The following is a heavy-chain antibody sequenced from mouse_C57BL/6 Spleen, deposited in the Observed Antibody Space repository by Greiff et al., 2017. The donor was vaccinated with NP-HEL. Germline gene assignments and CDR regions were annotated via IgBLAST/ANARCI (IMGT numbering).Heavy chain of an antibody. V-gene: IGHV1-59*01. CDR2: IDPSDSYT. CDR1: GYTFTSYW. CDR3: ARNYDGSYYYAMDY. J-gene: IGHJ4*01. Sequence: VQLQQPGAELVRPGTSVKLSCKASGYTFTSYWMHWVKQRPGQGLEWIGVIDPSDSYTNYNQKFKGKATLTVDTSSSTAYMQLSSLTSEDSAVYYCARNYDGSYYYAMDYWGQGTSVTVSS. D-gene: IGHD2-3*01.